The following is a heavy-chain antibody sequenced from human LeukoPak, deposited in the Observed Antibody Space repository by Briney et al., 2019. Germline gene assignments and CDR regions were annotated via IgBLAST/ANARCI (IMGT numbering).Heavy chain of an antibody. Sequence: HPGGSLRLSCAASGFTFNTYAMSWVRQAPVKGLEWVSIIGSVSDTIYYADSVKGRFTISRDNSKNTLYLQMNSLRAEDMAIYYCAKRVPGTGLDYWGQGALVTVSS. CDR3: AKRVPGTGLDY. D-gene: IGHD6-19*01. CDR1: GFTFNTYA. J-gene: IGHJ4*02. V-gene: IGHV3-23*01. CDR2: IGSVSDTI.